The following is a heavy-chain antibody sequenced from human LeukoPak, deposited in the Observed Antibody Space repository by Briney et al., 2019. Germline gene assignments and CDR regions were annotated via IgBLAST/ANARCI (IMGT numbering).Heavy chain of an antibody. V-gene: IGHV1-2*02. CDR1: GYTFTAYY. D-gene: IGHD3-10*01. J-gene: IGHJ5*01. CDR3: AREPPRTYGPGSFYNAVDPLDS. Sequence: ASVKVSCKASGYTFTAYYIHWVRQAPGQRLEWMGWVSPNNGGTNYAQKFQGRVTMTRDTSISTLYMDLNSLRHDDTAVYYCAREPPRTYGPGSFYNAVDPLDSWGHGSLVTVSS. CDR2: VSPNNGGT.